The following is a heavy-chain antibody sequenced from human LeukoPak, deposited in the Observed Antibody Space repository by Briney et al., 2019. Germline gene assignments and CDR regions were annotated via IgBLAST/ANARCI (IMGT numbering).Heavy chain of an antibody. Sequence: GGSLRLSCAATGFTFSNVWMSWVRQAPGKGLEWVSIIYSGGSRYYADSVKGRFTISRDNSKNTLYLQMNTLRAEDTAVYYCARYKTAGDYFDYWGQGTLVTVSS. V-gene: IGHV3-53*01. J-gene: IGHJ4*02. CDR2: IYSGGSR. CDR1: GFTFSNVW. D-gene: IGHD2-21*02. CDR3: ARYKTAGDYFDY.